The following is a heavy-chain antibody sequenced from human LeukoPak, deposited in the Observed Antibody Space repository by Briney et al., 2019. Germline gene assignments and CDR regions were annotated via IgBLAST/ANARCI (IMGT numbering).Heavy chain of an antibody. J-gene: IGHJ3*02. Sequence: EASVKVSCKASGYTFTGYYMHWVRQAPGQGLEWMGWINPNSGGTNYAQKFQGRVTMTRDTSISTAYMELSSLRSEDMAVYYCATSHYYYDSSGAFDIWGQGTMVTVSS. V-gene: IGHV1-2*02. CDR3: ATSHYYYDSSGAFDI. D-gene: IGHD3-22*01. CDR1: GYTFTGYY. CDR2: INPNSGGT.